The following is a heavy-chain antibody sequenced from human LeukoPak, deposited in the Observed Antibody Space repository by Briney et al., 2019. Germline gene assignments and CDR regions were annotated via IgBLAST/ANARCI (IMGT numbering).Heavy chain of an antibody. D-gene: IGHD3-22*01. CDR1: GGSINSGSYS. Sequence: SETLSLTCTVSGGSINSGSYSWTWIRQPAGKGLEWIGRIHISGSTDYTPSLKSRVTISVDTSKNQFSLKLSSVTAADTAVYYCARADRSGYFGNVVAFDIWGQGTKVTVSS. J-gene: IGHJ3*02. V-gene: IGHV4-61*02. CDR3: ARADRSGYFGNVVAFDI. CDR2: IHISGST.